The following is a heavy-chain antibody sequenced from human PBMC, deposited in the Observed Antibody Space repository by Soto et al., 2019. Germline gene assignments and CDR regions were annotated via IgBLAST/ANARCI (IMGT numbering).Heavy chain of an antibody. V-gene: IGHV1-69*06. J-gene: IGHJ3*02. Sequence: GASVKVSCKASGGTFSSYAISWLRQCPGQGLEWMGGIIPIFGTANYAQKFQGRVTITADKSTSTAYMELSSLRSEDTAVYYCARKQQQLVHNAFDIWGQGTMVTVSS. D-gene: IGHD6-13*01. CDR1: GGTFSSYA. CDR3: ARKQQQLVHNAFDI. CDR2: IIPIFGTA.